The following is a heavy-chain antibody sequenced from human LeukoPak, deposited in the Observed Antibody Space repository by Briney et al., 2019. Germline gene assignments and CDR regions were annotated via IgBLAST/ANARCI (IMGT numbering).Heavy chain of an antibody. CDR3: AKGRALEVAAAFNY. CDR1: GFTFSSYA. Sequence: GGSLRLSCAASGFTFSSYAMGWVRQAPGKGLEWVSAISGSGANTHYADSVKGRFTISRDNSKNTLSLQMNTLRTDDTAVYYCAKGRALEVAAAFNYWGQGTVVTVSS. D-gene: IGHD2-15*01. V-gene: IGHV3-23*01. J-gene: IGHJ4*02. CDR2: ISGSGANT.